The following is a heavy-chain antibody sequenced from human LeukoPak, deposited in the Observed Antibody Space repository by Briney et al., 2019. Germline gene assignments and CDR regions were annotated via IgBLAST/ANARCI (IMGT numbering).Heavy chain of an antibody. Sequence: GGSLRLSCAASGFTFSSYSMNWVRQAPGKGLEWVSYISSRSSTIYYADSVKGRFTISRDNAKNSLYLQMNSLRAEDTAVYYCASLGVLVGATTRGFDYWGQGTLVTVSS. V-gene: IGHV3-48*01. J-gene: IGHJ4*02. D-gene: IGHD1-26*01. CDR2: ISSRSSTI. CDR3: ASLGVLVGATTRGFDY. CDR1: GFTFSSYS.